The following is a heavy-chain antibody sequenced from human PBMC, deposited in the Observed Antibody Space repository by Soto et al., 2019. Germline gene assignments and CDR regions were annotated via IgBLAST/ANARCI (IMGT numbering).Heavy chain of an antibody. V-gene: IGHV1-3*01. CDR3: ARSEDVWHYFGY. D-gene: IGHD6-6*01. CDR1: GYTFTTYA. Sequence: ASVKVSCKASGYTFTTYAMHWVRQAPGQRLEWMGWINAGNGNTKYSQKFQGRVTITRDTSASTAYMELSSLRSEDTAVYYCARSEDVWHYFGYWGQGTLVTVSS. CDR2: INAGNGNT. J-gene: IGHJ4*02.